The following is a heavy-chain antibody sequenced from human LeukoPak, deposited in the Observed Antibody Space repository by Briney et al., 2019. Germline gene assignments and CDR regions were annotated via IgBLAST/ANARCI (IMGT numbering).Heavy chain of an antibody. V-gene: IGHV1-8*02. CDR2: MNPNSGNT. J-gene: IGHJ4*02. CDR3: ARGRGPLPDY. D-gene: IGHD6-25*01. Sequence: GASVKVSCKASGYTFTNYAMNWVRQATGQGLEWMGWMNPNSGNTGYAQKFQGRVTMTRNTSISTAYMELSSLRSEDTAVYYCARGRGPLPDYWGQGTLVTVSS. CDR1: GYTFTNYA.